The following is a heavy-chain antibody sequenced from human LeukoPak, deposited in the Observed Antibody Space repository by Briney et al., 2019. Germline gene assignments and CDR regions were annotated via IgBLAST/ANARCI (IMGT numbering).Heavy chain of an antibody. CDR2: LYSDGNT. D-gene: IGHD1-14*01. CDR1: GFTVITSD. Sequence: PGGSLRLSCAASGFTVITSDMTWVRHAPGKGLEWVSVLYSDGNTKYADSVQGRFTISRDNSKNTLYLEMNSLSPDDTAVYYCARGVEPLAANTLAYWGQGTLVTVSS. J-gene: IGHJ4*02. CDR3: ARGVEPLAANTLAY. V-gene: IGHV3-53*01.